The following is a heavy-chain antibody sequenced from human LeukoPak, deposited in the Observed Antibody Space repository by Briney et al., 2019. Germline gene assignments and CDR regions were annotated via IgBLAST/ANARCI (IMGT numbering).Heavy chain of an antibody. CDR2: ISWDGSSR. J-gene: IGHJ2*01. CDR1: GFTFYDYT. V-gene: IGHV3-43*01. CDR3: ARDNEAWYFDL. Sequence: GGSLRLSCAASGFTFYDYTMHWVRQAPGKGLEWVSLISWDGSSRYYADSVKGRFTISRDNSKNSLYQQMNSLRTEDTALYYCARDNEAWYFDLWGRGTPVTVSS.